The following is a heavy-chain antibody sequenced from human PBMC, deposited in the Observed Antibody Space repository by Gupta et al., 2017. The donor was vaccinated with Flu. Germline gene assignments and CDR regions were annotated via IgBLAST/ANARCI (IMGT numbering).Heavy chain of an antibody. Sequence: QAPGKGLVCVSRINGDGNHITYADSVQGRVTVSRDNAKNTLYLQLNNLTDEDTAVYYCARGQTVIGWDNWFDPWGRGTLVIVSS. J-gene: IGHJ5*02. D-gene: IGHD4-4*01. V-gene: IGHV3-74*01. CDR2: INGDGNHI. CDR3: ARGQTVIGWDNWFDP.